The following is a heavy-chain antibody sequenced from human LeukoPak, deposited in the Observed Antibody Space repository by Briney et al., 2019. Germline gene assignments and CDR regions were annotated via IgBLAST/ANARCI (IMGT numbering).Heavy chain of an antibody. Sequence: PGGSLRLSCAASGFTFSTYWMAWVRQAPGKGLEWVANIKGDGSEKYHGDSATGRFTISRDNAKNSLYLQMNSLRAEDTAIYYCASYRVSHGMDVWGQGTTVTVSS. D-gene: IGHD1-26*01. CDR3: ASYRVSHGMDV. CDR1: GFTFSTYW. J-gene: IGHJ6*02. CDR2: IKGDGSEK. V-gene: IGHV3-7*01.